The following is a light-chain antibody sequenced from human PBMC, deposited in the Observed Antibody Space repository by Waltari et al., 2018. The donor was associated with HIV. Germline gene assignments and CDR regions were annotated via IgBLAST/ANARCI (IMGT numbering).Light chain of an antibody. CDR1: QSISSY. Sequence: DIQMTQSPSSLSASVGDRVTITCRASQSISSYLNWYQQKPGKAPKLLISAASSLESGVPSRFSGSRSGTDFTLIISGLQPEDFATYYCQQTFDGPRTFGGGTKVEI. V-gene: IGKV1-39*01. J-gene: IGKJ4*01. CDR3: QQTFDGPRT. CDR2: AAS.